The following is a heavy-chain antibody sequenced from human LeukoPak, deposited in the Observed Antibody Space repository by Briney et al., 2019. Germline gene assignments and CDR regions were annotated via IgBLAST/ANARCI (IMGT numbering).Heavy chain of an antibody. D-gene: IGHD2-2*01. CDR2: INPNSGGT. V-gene: IGHV1-2*02. CDR3: AKARGLYCSSTSCYDCDV. Sequence: ASVKVSCKASGYTFTAYYIHWVRQAPGQGLEWMGWINPNSGGTNYAQKFQGRVTLIRDTSITTAYMELNRLRSDDTAVYCCAKARGLYCSSTSCYDCDVWGKGTTVTVSS. J-gene: IGHJ6*04. CDR1: GYTFTAYY.